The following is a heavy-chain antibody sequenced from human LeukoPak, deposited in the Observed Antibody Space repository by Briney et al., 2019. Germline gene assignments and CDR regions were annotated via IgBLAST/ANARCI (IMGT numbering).Heavy chain of an antibody. V-gene: IGHV1-18*04. D-gene: IGHD5-24*01. CDR3: ARDRDGYNGGDY. CDR2: ISAFSGNT. J-gene: IGHJ4*02. CDR1: GYTFTSYY. Sequence: ASVKVSCKASGYTFTSYYMHWVRQAPGQGLEWMGWISAFSGNTNDAQKFQGRVTMTTDTSTSTAYMELRSLRSDDTAVYYCARDRDGYNGGDYWGQGTLVTVSS.